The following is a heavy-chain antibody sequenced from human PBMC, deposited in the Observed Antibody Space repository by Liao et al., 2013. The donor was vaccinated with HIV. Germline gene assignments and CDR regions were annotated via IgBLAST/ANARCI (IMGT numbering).Heavy chain of an antibody. CDR3: ARASGYSYGRRNDY. J-gene: IGHJ4*02. D-gene: IGHD5-18*01. Sequence: QVQLQESGPGLVKPSETLSLTCTVSGGSISSSSYYWGWIRQPPGKGLEWIGYIYHSGSTYYNPSLKSRVTISVDRSKNQFSLKLSSVTAADTAVYYCARASGYSYGRRNDYWGQGTLVTVSS. CDR1: GGSISSSSYY. V-gene: IGHV4-39*07. CDR2: IYHSGST.